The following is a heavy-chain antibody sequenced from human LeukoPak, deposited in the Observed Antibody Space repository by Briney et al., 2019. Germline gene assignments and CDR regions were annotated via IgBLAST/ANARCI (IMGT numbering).Heavy chain of an antibody. CDR1: GYTFTSYG. CDR3: AREGRKIATNWFDP. J-gene: IGHJ5*02. CDR2: ISSNIGNT. V-gene: IGHV1-18*01. D-gene: IGHD2-8*01. Sequence: GASVKVSCKASGYTFTSYGISWVRQAPGQGLEWMGWISSNIGNTNTAQKFQGRVTMTTDTSTNTAYMELTNLRSDDTAVYHCAREGRKIATNWFDPWGQGTLVTVSA.